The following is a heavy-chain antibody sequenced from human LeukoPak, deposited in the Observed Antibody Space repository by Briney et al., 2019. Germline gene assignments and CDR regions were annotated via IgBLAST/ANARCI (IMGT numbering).Heavy chain of an antibody. CDR3: AREGWLVLDY. CDR1: GFTVSSNY. CDR2: IYSGGST. D-gene: IGHD6-19*01. Sequence: PGGSLRLFCAASGFTVSSNYMSWVRQAPGKGLEWVSVIYSGGSTYYADSVKGRFTISRDNSRNTLYLQMNSLRAEDTAVYYCAREGWLVLDYWGQGTLVTVSS. V-gene: IGHV3-53*01. J-gene: IGHJ4*02.